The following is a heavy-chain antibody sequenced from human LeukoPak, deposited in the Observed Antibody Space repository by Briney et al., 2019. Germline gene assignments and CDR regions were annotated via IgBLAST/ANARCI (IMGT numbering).Heavy chain of an antibody. V-gene: IGHV3-11*04. D-gene: IGHD1-26*01. CDR3: ASDWELLLVLDY. CDR2: ISSSSSTI. Sequence: PGGSLRLSCAASGFTFSDYYMSWIRQAPGKGLEWVSCISSSSSTIYYADSVKGRFTISRDNAKNSLYLQMNSLRAEDTVVYYCASDWELLLVLDYWGQGTLVTVSS. CDR1: GFTFSDYY. J-gene: IGHJ4*02.